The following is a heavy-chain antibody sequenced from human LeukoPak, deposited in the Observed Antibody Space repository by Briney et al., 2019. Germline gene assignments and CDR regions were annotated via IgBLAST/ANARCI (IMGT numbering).Heavy chain of an antibody. CDR1: GFTFSSYE. J-gene: IGHJ4*02. D-gene: IGHD3-22*01. CDR2: TSSSGRTI. Sequence: PGGSLRLSCASSGFTFSSYEMNWVRQAPGKGLEWVSYTSSSGRTIYYADSVRGRFTISRDNAKNTLYLQMNSLRAEDTAVYYCARGMGSGYYHYYFDYWGQGTLVTVSS. CDR3: ARGMGSGYYHYYFDY. V-gene: IGHV3-48*03.